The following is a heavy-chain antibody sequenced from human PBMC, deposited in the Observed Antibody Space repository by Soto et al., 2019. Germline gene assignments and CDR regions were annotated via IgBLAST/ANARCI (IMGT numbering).Heavy chain of an antibody. D-gene: IGHD1-26*01. CDR2: ISNSDDVG. Sequence: EVQLLESGGALIQPTGSLRLSCSASGFNFTNHVINWVRQAPGKGLEWVSSISNSDDVGFYADSVRGRFIVSRDISTNSVFLQMNFLRVEDTAIYYCAKTVGATKDEDYWGQGTLVIFSS. CDR3: AKTVGATKDEDY. V-gene: IGHV3-23*01. J-gene: IGHJ4*02. CDR1: GFNFTNHV.